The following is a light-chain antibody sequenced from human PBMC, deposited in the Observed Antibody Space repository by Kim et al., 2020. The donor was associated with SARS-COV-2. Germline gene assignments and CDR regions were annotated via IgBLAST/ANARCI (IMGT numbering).Light chain of an antibody. J-gene: IGLJ2*01. V-gene: IGLV2-11*03. CDR3: SSYAGNYPVV. Sequence: GHSVTFSCTGTSRYVGVYNFVSSYQQHPGKAPKLIIYNVNNRPSGVPDRFSASKSGNTASLTVSGLQAEDEADYYCSSYAGNYPVVFGGGTQLTVL. CDR2: NVN. CDR1: SRYVGVYNF.